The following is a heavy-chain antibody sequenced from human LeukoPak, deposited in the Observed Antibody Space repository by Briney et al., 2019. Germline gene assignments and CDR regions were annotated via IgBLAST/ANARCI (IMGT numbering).Heavy chain of an antibody. CDR1: GYTFTSYG. J-gene: IGHJ4*02. D-gene: IGHD1-26*01. Sequence: ASVKVSCKASGYTFTSYGISWVRQAPGQGLEWMGWISAYNGNTNYAQKLQGRVTMTRDMSTNTVYMELSSLRSEDTAVYYCARGGGGKIYYFDYWGQGTLVTVSS. V-gene: IGHV1-18*01. CDR3: ARGGGGKIYYFDY. CDR2: ISAYNGNT.